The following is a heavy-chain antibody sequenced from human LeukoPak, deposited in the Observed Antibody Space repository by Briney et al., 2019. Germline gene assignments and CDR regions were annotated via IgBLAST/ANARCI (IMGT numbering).Heavy chain of an antibody. V-gene: IGHV4-31*03. CDR3: AREDLSGTFDY. CDR2: IYYSGST. J-gene: IGHJ4*02. Sequence: SETLSLTCTLSGGSISSGGYYWSWIRQHPGKGLEWIGYIYYSGSTYYNPSLKSRVTISVDTSKNQFSLKLSSVTAADTAVYYCAREDLSGTFDYWGQGTLVTVSS. D-gene: IGHD6-13*01. CDR1: GGSISSGGYY.